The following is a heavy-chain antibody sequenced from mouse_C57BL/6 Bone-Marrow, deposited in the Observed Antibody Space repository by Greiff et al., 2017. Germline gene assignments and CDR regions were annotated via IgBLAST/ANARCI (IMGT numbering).Heavy chain of an antibody. J-gene: IGHJ3*01. CDR1: GFTFSDYY. Sequence: EVQLVESGGGLVQPGGSLKLSCAASGFTFSDYYMYWVRQTPEKRLEWVAYISNGGGSTYYPDTVKGRFTISRDNAKNTLYLQMSRLKSEDTAMYYCARLDGYHGGFAYWGQGTPVTVAA. CDR3: ARLDGYHGGFAY. CDR2: ISNGGGST. D-gene: IGHD2-3*01. V-gene: IGHV5-12*01.